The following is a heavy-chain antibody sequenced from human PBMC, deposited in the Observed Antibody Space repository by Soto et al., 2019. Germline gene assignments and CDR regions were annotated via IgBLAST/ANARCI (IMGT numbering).Heavy chain of an antibody. CDR2: VYHNGRT. D-gene: IGHD6-13*01. CDR3: AREDRISAPGGFLFRS. CDR1: GVPMDDYY. J-gene: IGHJ5*02. V-gene: IGHV4-59*01. Sequence: ETLSLTWIDSGVPMDDYYWTWIRQAPGKGLEWIGYVYHNGRTSYTPSLKSRVSISVDRSKNQFSLKLSSVTAADTALYYCAREDRISAPGGFLFRSWGQGTLVTVSS.